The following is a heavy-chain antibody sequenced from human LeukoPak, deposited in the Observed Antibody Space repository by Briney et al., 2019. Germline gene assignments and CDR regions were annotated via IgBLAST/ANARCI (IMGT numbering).Heavy chain of an antibody. Sequence: SETLSLTCIVSGGSINNPYWTWISQTPGKGREWIGDIHYTVTTTYHPSLKSRVTISIDTSKNQFPLELSSVTATDTAVYFCATNRAGTYDRPFDIWGQGTMVTVSS. CDR2: IHYTVTT. V-gene: IGHV4-59*08. J-gene: IGHJ3*02. CDR1: GGSINNPY. CDR3: ATNRAGTYDRPFDI. D-gene: IGHD1-26*01.